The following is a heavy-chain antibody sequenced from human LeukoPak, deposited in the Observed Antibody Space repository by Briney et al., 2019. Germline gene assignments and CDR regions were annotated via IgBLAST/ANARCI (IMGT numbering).Heavy chain of an antibody. J-gene: IGHJ3*02. D-gene: IGHD3-16*02. CDR2: IYHSGST. CDR3: ARATTYVRVWWSYRSGSAFDI. V-gene: IGHV4-30-2*01. Sequence: SETLSLTCAVSGGSISSGGYSWSWIRQPPGKGLEWIGYIYHSGSTYYNPSLKSRVTISVDRSKNQFSLKLSSVTAADTAVYYCARATTYVRVWWSYRSGSAFDIWGQGTMVTVSS. CDR1: GGSISSGGYS.